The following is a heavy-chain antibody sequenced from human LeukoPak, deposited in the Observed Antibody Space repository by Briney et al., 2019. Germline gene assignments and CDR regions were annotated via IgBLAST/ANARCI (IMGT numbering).Heavy chain of an antibody. J-gene: IGHJ4*02. CDR3: AKRNYYGSGSYYNVDY. Sequence: GGSLRLSCAASGFTFSSYAMSWVRQAPGKGLEWVSAISGSGGSTYYADSVKGRFTIPRDNSKNTLYLQMNSLRAEDTAVYYCAKRNYYGSGSYYNVDYWGQGTLVTVSS. D-gene: IGHD3-10*01. CDR2: ISGSGGST. CDR1: GFTFSSYA. V-gene: IGHV3-23*01.